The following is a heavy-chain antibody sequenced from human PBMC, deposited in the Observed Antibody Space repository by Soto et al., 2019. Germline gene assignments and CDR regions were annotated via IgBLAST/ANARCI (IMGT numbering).Heavy chain of an antibody. CDR2: IYYSGST. V-gene: IGHV4-59*08. CDR1: GGSISSYY. CDR3: ARLHCSGGSCYSSNFDY. Sequence: SETLSLTCTVSGGSISSYYWSWIRQPPGKGLEWIGYIYYSGSTNYNPSLKSRVTISVDTSKNQFSLRLSSVTAADTAVYYCARLHCSGGSCYSSNFDYWGQGTLVTVSS. J-gene: IGHJ4*02. D-gene: IGHD2-15*01.